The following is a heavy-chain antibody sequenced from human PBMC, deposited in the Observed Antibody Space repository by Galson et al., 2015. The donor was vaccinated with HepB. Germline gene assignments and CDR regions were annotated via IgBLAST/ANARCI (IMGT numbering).Heavy chain of an antibody. V-gene: IGHV1-3*01. D-gene: IGHD3-9*01. CDR3: ARDKAPTPLRYFDWSYPGY. Sequence: SVTVSCKASGSTFTIYAMHWVRQAPGQRLEWMGWINAGNGNTKYSQKFQGRVTITRDTSASTAYMELSSLRSEDTAVYYCARDKAPTPLRYFDWSYPGYWGQGTLVTVSS. CDR2: INAGNGNT. J-gene: IGHJ4*02. CDR1: GSTFTIYA.